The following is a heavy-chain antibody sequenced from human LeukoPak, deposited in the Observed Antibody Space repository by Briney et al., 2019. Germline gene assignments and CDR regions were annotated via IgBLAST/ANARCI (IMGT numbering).Heavy chain of an antibody. CDR2: INPSGGST. V-gene: IGHV1-46*01. CDR3: ARDITVFSGTAKVAATLRDY. Sequence: ASVKVSCKASGYTFTSYYMHWVRQAPGQGLEWMGIINPSGGSTSYAQKFQGRATMTRDTSTSTVYMELSSLRSEDTAVYYCARDITVFSGTAKVAATLRDYWGQGTLVTVSS. J-gene: IGHJ4*02. D-gene: IGHD2-15*01. CDR1: GYTFTSYY.